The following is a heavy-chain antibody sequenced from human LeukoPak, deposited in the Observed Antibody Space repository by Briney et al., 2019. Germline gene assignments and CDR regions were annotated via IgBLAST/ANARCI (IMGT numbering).Heavy chain of an antibody. CDR2: ISGSGGST. Sequence: GGSLRLSCAASGFTFSSYAMSWVRQAPGKGLEWVSAISGSGGSTYYADSVKGRFTISRDNSKNTLYLQMNSLRAEDTAVYYCANDPAYDFWSGYYADYWGQGTLVTVSS. CDR1: GFTFSSYA. CDR3: ANDPAYDFWSGYYADY. J-gene: IGHJ4*02. V-gene: IGHV3-23*01. D-gene: IGHD3-3*01.